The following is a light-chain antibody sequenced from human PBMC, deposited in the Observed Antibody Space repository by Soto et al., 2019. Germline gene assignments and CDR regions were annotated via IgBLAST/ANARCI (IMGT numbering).Light chain of an antibody. Sequence: DIQMTQSPSSLSASVGDRVTITCRASQGISNDLAWYQQKPGKIPRLLIYAAYTLQSGVPSRFSGSGSGTDFTLTISSLQPEDVATYYCQKYNIAPWTFGQGTKVEIK. V-gene: IGKV1-27*01. J-gene: IGKJ1*01. CDR3: QKYNIAPWT. CDR2: AAY. CDR1: QGISND.